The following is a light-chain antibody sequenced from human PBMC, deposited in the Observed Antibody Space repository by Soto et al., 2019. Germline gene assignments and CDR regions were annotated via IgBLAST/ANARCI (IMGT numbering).Light chain of an antibody. Sequence: AIRMTQSPSSLSASTGDRVTITCRASQGISSYLAWYQQKPGKAPKLLIYAASTLQSWVPSRFSGSGSGTDFTLTISCLQSEDFATYYCQQYYSYPLTFGQGTKVEIK. CDR1: QGISSY. CDR2: AAS. V-gene: IGKV1-8*01. J-gene: IGKJ1*01. CDR3: QQYYSYPLT.